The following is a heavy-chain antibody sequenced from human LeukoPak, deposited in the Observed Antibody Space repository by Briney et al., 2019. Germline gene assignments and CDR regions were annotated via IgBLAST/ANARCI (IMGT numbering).Heavy chain of an antibody. V-gene: IGHV4-59*01. CDR1: GGSISSYY. D-gene: IGHD2-2*01. Sequence: SETLSLTCTASGGSISSYYWSWIRQPPGKGLEWIGHIYYSGTTSYNSSLKSRVTVSLDTPKNQFALKLSSVTAADTAVYYCARGVGSSTQVDYYYGMDVWGQGTTVTVSS. J-gene: IGHJ6*02. CDR3: ARGVGSSTQVDYYYGMDV. CDR2: IYYSGTT.